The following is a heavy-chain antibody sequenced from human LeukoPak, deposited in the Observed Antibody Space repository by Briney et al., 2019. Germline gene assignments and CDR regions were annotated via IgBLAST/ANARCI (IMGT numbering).Heavy chain of an antibody. V-gene: IGHV3-23*01. CDR1: GITVRSSG. CDR2: ISASDGNT. J-gene: IGHJ4*02. Sequence: PGGSLRLSCAASGITVRSSGMSWVRQAPGEGLEWVSGISASDGNTYYADSVQGRFTISRDSSENTLYLQMNSLRAGDTAIYYCTKDEGWEHHYWGQGTLVTVSS. D-gene: IGHD1/OR15-1a*01. CDR3: TKDEGWEHHY.